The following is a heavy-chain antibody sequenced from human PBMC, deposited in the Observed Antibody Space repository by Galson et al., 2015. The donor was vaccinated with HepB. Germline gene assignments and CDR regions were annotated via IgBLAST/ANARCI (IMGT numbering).Heavy chain of an antibody. CDR1: GFTVGSNH. Sequence: SLRLSCAASGFTVGSNHMTWVRQAPGKGLEWLSVIYIGGSSYYADSVKGRFTISRDNSKNTLYLQMNRLTAEDTAVYYCARDLPLFDWGQGILVTVSS. CDR3: ARDLPLFD. V-gene: IGHV3-66*01. J-gene: IGHJ4*02. CDR2: IYIGGSS.